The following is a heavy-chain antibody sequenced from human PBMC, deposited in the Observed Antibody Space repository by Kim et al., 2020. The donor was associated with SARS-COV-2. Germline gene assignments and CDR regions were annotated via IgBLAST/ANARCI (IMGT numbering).Heavy chain of an antibody. J-gene: IGHJ2*01. D-gene: IGHD6-13*01. CDR1: GFTFSSFA. CDR3: AKKGIPARGQWYCDL. V-gene: IGHV3-23*01. CDR2: LSDSGGDT. Sequence: GGSLRLSCAASGFTFSSFAMTWVRQAPGKGLEWVSILSDSGGDTFYADSVKGRFTISRDNSKNTLYLQMNSLRAEDTAVYYCAKKGIPARGQWYCDLLGRGTLVTVSS.